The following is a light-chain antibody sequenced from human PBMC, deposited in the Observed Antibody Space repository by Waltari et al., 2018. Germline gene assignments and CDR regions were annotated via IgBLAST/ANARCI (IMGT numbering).Light chain of an antibody. V-gene: IGKV3-20*01. Sequence: EMVLRQSPGTLSLSPGERATLSCRASQSVGSNYLVWYQQKPGQAPRLLIYGASSRATGIPDRFTGSGSGTDFTLTISRLEPEDFAVYYCQQYGTSSSFGQGTRLEIK. CDR1: QSVGSNY. CDR2: GAS. CDR3: QQYGTSSS. J-gene: IGKJ5*01.